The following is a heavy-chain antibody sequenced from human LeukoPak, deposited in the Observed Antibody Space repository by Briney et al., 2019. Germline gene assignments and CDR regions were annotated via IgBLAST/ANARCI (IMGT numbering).Heavy chain of an antibody. Sequence: ASVKVSCKASGYTFTSYYMHWVRQAPGQGLEWMGIINPSGGSTSYAQKFQGRVTMTRDTSTSTVYMELSSLRSEDTAVYYCARATGYYDSSGYYYEGTFDYWGQGTLVTVSS. J-gene: IGHJ4*02. CDR2: INPSGGST. V-gene: IGHV1-46*01. CDR3: ARATGYYDSSGYYYEGTFDY. D-gene: IGHD3-22*01. CDR1: GYTFTSYY.